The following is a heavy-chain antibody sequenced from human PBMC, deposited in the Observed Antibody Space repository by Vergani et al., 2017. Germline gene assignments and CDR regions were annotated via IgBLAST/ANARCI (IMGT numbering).Heavy chain of an antibody. D-gene: IGHD1-26*01. CDR3: AKDLYSGRGNWFDP. CDR2: SKGKSDGGTR. J-gene: IGHJ5*02. CDR1: GLIFSQAW. V-gene: IGHV3-15*01. Sequence: EVHLLESGGGLVQSGGSLRLSCAASGLIFSQAWMNWLRQAPGKGLEWVGRSKGKSDGGTRDYAAPVKGRFTISRDDSKDSAFLLVNNLKTEDTAVYYCAKDLYSGRGNWFDPWGQGTLVTVSS.